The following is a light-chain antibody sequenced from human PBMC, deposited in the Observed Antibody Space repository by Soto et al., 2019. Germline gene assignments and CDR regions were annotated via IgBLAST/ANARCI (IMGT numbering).Light chain of an antibody. CDR1: QSISIW. CDR3: QQYNTYSTWM. Sequence: DIPMTQSPSTLSASVGDRVTITCRASQSISIWLAWYQQKAGSAPKLLIYKASILETGVPSRFSGSGSGTEFTLTISSLQPDDFATYYCQQYNTYSTWMFGQGTKVEIK. V-gene: IGKV1-5*03. J-gene: IGKJ1*01. CDR2: KAS.